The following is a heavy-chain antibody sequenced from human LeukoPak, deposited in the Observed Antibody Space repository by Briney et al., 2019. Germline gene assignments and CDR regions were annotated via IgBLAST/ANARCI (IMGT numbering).Heavy chain of an antibody. V-gene: IGHV1-18*01. D-gene: IGHD3-22*01. CDR3: ARDSGSGYFADFDY. Sequence: ASVKVSCKASGYTFTSYGISWVRQAPGQGLDWMGWISAYNGNTNYAQKLQGRVTMTTDTSTSTAYMELRSLRSDDTAVYYCARDSGSGYFADFDYWGQGTLVTVSS. CDR1: GYTFTSYG. CDR2: ISAYNGNT. J-gene: IGHJ4*02.